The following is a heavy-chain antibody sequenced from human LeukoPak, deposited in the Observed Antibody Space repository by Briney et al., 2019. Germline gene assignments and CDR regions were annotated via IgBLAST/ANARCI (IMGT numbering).Heavy chain of an antibody. Sequence: GGSLLLSCASSGFTFSNYWMTWVRQAPGKGLEWVANLRQDGSEKHYVDSVKGRFTISRDNAGNSLYLQMSSLRAEDTAVYYCARARRETVRGSEYGYNFDYWGQGTLVTVSS. CDR2: LRQDGSEK. CDR1: GFTFSNYW. V-gene: IGHV3-7*04. CDR3: ARARRETVRGSEYGYNFDY. D-gene: IGHD5-18*01. J-gene: IGHJ4*02.